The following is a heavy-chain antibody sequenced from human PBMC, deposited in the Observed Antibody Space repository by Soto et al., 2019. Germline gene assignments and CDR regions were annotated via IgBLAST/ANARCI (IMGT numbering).Heavy chain of an antibody. Sequence: SATLDLTCAVSGYSISSGYYWGCIRQPPGKVLDWIGSFSHSENTYYNPSLKSRVTISVDTSKNQFSLKLKSVTAADTAVYYCSRAAGWEKQRRFDPWGPGTLVTVSS. V-gene: IGHV4-38-2*01. CDR1: GYSISSGYY. CDR2: FSHSENT. J-gene: IGHJ5*02. CDR3: SRAAGWEKQRRFDP. D-gene: IGHD1-26*01.